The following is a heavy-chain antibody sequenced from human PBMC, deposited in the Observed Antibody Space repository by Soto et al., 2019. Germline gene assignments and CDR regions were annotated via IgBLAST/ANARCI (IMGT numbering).Heavy chain of an antibody. J-gene: IGHJ4*02. CDR2: VSHDGRNT. CDR3: AKGGRQWQGPSDFNY. Sequence: VQLVESGGGVVQPGRSLRLSCAASGFTFSDYAMHWVRQAPGKGLEWVAVVSHDGRNTHYADSVKGRFTISRDSSKNTFSLEMTSLRAEDTAVYYCAKGGRQWQGPSDFNYWGQGALVTVSS. D-gene: IGHD6-19*01. V-gene: IGHV3-30*18. CDR1: GFTFSDYA.